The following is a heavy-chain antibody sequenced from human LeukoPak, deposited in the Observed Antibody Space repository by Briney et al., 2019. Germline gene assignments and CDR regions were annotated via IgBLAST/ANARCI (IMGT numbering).Heavy chain of an antibody. V-gene: IGHV4-4*02. Sequence: SETLSLTCGVSGGSISNTNWWCGVRQPPGQGLEWIGEIALTGLTHYNPSLESRVTMSLDKSKNQLSLNLTSVTAADTAVYYCSRENGAFSPFGYWGQGTLVTVLS. CDR2: IALTGLT. CDR1: GGSISNTNW. D-gene: IGHD2-8*01. J-gene: IGHJ4*02. CDR3: SRENGAFSPFGY.